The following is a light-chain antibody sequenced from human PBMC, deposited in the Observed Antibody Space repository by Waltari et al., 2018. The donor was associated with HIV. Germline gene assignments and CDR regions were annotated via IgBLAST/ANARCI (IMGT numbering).Light chain of an antibody. CDR3: ATWNDSL. J-gene: IGLJ2*01. Sequence: QSVLTQPPSASGTPGQRVTISCSGSSSNIGSNCVYWNHHLPGTAPKLLVYRNNHRPSGVPDRLSGSSSGPSASLAISGRRAEDEADYYCATWNDSLVGGGTKLTVL. V-gene: IGLV1-47*01. CDR1: SSNIGSNC. CDR2: RNN.